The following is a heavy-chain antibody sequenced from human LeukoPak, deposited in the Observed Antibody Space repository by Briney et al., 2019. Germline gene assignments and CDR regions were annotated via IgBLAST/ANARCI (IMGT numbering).Heavy chain of an antibody. Sequence: SVKVSCKASGGTFSSYAISWVRQAPGQGFEWMGGFIPIFGTANYAQNFQGRVMITADESTSTAYMELSSLRSGDTAVYYCARSPPGLIYMDVWGKGTTVSVSS. CDR2: FIPIFGTA. J-gene: IGHJ6*03. CDR3: ARSPPGLIYMDV. CDR1: GGTFSSYA. D-gene: IGHD2-8*01. V-gene: IGHV1-69*01.